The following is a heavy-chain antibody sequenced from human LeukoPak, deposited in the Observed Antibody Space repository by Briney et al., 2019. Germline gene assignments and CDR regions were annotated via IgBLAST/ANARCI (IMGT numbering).Heavy chain of an antibody. J-gene: IGHJ4*02. Sequence: PGGSLRLSCEVSGFTVSSNYMSWVRQAPGKGLEWVSAIYSGGSTSYADSVKGRFTISRDNSKNTLYLQMNSLRAEDTAVYYCARDSYCDYLFESWGQGALVTISS. CDR3: ARDSYCDYLFES. CDR2: IYSGGST. CDR1: GFTVSSNY. V-gene: IGHV3-53*01. D-gene: IGHD4-17*01.